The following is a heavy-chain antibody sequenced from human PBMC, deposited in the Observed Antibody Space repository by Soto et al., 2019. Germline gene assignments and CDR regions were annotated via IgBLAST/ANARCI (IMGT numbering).Heavy chain of an antibody. CDR2: ISSSGSTI. D-gene: IGHD3-22*01. J-gene: IGHJ6*02. CDR3: ARDYYDSSGYYFGYYYYYYGMDV. V-gene: IGHV3-48*03. Sequence: PGGSLRLSCAASGFTFSSYEMNWVRQAPGKGLEWVSYISSSGSTIYYADSVKGRFTISRDNAKNSLYLQMNSLRAEDTAVYYCARDYYDSSGYYFGYYYYYYGMDVWGQGTTVTVSS. CDR1: GFTFSSYE.